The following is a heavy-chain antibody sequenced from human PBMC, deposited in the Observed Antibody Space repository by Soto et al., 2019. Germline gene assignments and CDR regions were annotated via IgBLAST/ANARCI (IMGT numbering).Heavy chain of an antibody. Sequence: AASVKVSCKASGYSVTNDYLHWVRQAPGQGFEWLGLISPFGGATAYAQRFEGRVTVTMDTSSTTFYLELSSLRSDDTAVYYCAKGRGEKTVANFGMGVWGQGVTVTVFS. CDR2: ISPFGGAT. J-gene: IGHJ6*02. D-gene: IGHD3-10*01. CDR3: AKGRGEKTVANFGMGV. V-gene: IGHV1-46*01. CDR1: GYSVTNDY.